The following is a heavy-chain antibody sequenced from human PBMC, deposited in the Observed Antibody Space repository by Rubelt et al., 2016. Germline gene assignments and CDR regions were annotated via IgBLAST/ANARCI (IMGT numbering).Heavy chain of an antibody. CDR2: ISPSGGST. D-gene: IGHD6-13*01. J-gene: IGHJ4*02. CDR1: GFTFSTFA. Sequence: EVQLVESGGGLVQPGGSLRLSCAASGFTFSTFAMSWVRPAPGTGLEWVSGISPSGGSTYYADSLNGRFTISRDNSKNTLYLQMNSLRAEDTAVYYCAKPTSTWITFHYWGQGTLVTVSS. V-gene: IGHV3-23*04. CDR3: AKPTSTWITFHY.